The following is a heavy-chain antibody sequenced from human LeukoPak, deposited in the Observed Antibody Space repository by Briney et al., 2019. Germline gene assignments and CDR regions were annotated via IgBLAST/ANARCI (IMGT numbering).Heavy chain of an antibody. V-gene: IGHV4-4*07. D-gene: IGHD5-24*01. J-gene: IGHJ4*02. CDR3: ARHRSGWLQSSFDY. Sequence: SETLSLTCTVSGGSISSYYWGWIRQPAGKGLEWIGRIYTSGSTNYNPSLKSRVTMSVDTSKNQFSLKLSSVTAADTAVYYCARHRSGWLQSSFDYWGQGTLVTVSS. CDR2: IYTSGST. CDR1: GGSISSYY.